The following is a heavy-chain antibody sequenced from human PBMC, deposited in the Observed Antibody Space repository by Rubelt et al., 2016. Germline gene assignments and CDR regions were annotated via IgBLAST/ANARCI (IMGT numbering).Heavy chain of an antibody. Sequence: QQQLQESGPGLVKPSETLSLTCIVSGGSISGSSYYWGWIRQPPGKGLEWIASIFSSGSTSYSPSLKSGVTISVDTSKNQFSLKLKSATAADTAVYYCARRRTVPQNWFDPWGQGTLVTVSS. V-gene: IGHV4-39*01. CDR1: GGSISGSSYY. D-gene: IGHD4-17*01. CDR2: IFSSGST. CDR3: ARRRTVPQNWFDP. J-gene: IGHJ5*02.